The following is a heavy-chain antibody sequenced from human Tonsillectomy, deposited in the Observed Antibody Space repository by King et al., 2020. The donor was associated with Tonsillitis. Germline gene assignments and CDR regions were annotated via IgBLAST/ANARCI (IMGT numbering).Heavy chain of an antibody. CDR3: ARGDMDTPMADYYYYMDV. CDR1: GYTFIGNN. V-gene: IGHV1-2*04. CDR2: INPNSGGT. D-gene: IGHD5-18*01. Sequence: QLVQSGAEVKKPGASVKVSCKASGYTFIGNNIHWVRQAPGQGLEWMGGINPNSGGTNYAQKFQGWVTMTRDTSLSKAYLELNKLRSDDTAVYYCARGDMDTPMADYYYYMDVWGKGTTVTVSS. J-gene: IGHJ6*03.